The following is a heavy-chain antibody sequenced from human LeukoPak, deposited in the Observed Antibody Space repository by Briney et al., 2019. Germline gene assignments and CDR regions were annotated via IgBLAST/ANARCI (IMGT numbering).Heavy chain of an antibody. CDR2: IIPIFGTA. CDR1: GGTFSSYA. Sequence: SVTVSCKASGGTFSSYAISWVRQAPGQGLEWMGGIIPIFGTANYAQKFQGRVTITADESTSTAYMELSSLRSEDTAVYYCARGIKRTYYYDSSGYYKAFDIWGQGTMVTVSS. D-gene: IGHD3-22*01. CDR3: ARGIKRTYYYDSSGYYKAFDI. J-gene: IGHJ3*02. V-gene: IGHV1-69*13.